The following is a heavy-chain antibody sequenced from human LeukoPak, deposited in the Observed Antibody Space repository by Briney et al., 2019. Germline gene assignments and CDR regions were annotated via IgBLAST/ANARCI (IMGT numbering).Heavy chain of an antibody. CDR1: GLNFSKYA. J-gene: IGHJ4*02. D-gene: IGHD6-13*01. V-gene: IGHV3-7*01. CDR3: ARLYSSSWWGFDY. CDR2: IKQDGSEK. Sequence: GGSLRLSCAASGLNFSKYAMTWVRQAPGKGLEWVANIKQDGSEKYYVDSVKGRFTISRDNAKNSLYLQMNSLRAEDTAVYYCARLYSSSWWGFDYWGQGTLVTVSS.